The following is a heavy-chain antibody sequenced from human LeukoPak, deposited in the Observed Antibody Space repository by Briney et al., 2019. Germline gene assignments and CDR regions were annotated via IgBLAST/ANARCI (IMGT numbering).Heavy chain of an antibody. D-gene: IGHD6-13*01. CDR1: GGSFSGYY. Sequence: SETLSLTCAVYGGSFSGYYWSWIRQPPGKGLEWIGEINHSGSTNYNPSLKSRVTISVDTSKNQFSLKLSSVTAADTAVYYCARAWSSVPNNSSWSYYYYYYMDVWGKGTPVTVSS. CDR3: ARAWSSVPNNSSWSYYYYYYMDV. V-gene: IGHV4-34*01. J-gene: IGHJ6*03. CDR2: INHSGST.